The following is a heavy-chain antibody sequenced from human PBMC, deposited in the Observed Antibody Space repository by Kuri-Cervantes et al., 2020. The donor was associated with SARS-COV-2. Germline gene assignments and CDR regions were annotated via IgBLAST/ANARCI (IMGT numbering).Heavy chain of an antibody. CDR3: AGDLRMGKSLDF. CDR2: ITSSGGTT. D-gene: IGHD7-27*01. Sequence: GGSLRLSCAASGFTFSSYGMHWVRQAPGKGLEWVSSITSSGGTTYYADSVKGRFTISRDNAKNSLYLQMSSLRAEDTAVYYCAGDLRMGKSLDFWGQGTLVTVSS. CDR1: GFTFSSYG. V-gene: IGHV3-48*04. J-gene: IGHJ4*02.